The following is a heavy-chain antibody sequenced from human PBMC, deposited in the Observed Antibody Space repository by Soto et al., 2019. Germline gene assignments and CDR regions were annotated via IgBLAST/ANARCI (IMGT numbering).Heavy chain of an antibody. V-gene: IGHV2-5*01. CDR2: IYWNDDK. J-gene: IGHJ4*02. Sequence: SGPTLVNPTQTLTLTCTFSGFSLNSRGLGVAWIRQPPGKALEWLALIYWNDDKRYSPSLKSRLTITKDTSKNQVVLTLTNVDPMGTATYFCAHRPPPGRDYWGQGTMVTVSS. CDR3: AHRPPPGRDY. CDR1: GFSLNSRGLG.